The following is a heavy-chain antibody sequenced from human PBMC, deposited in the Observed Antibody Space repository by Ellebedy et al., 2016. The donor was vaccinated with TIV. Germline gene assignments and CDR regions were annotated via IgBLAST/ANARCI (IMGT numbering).Heavy chain of an antibody. CDR3: ARDYFHMDV. V-gene: IGHV4-59*01. CDR1: GGSISSYY. CDR2: IYYSGST. Sequence: SETLSLXCTVSGGSISSYYWSWIRQPPGKGLEWIGYIYYSGSTNYNPSLKSRVTISVDTSKNQFSLKLSSVTAADTAVYYCARDYFHMDVWGKGTTVTVSS. J-gene: IGHJ6*03.